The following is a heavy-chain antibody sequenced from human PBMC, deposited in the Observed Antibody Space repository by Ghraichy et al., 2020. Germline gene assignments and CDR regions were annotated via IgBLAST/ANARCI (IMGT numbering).Heavy chain of an antibody. V-gene: IGHV3-48*02. CDR1: GFTFSDYS. CDR3: ASQAGSSGWSDY. D-gene: IGHD6-19*01. CDR2: ISSGSTTI. J-gene: IGHJ4*02. Sequence: GESLNISCVASGFTFSDYSMSWVRQVPGKGLALVSYISSGSTTIYYADSVKGRFTISRDNAKNSLYLQMNSLRHEDTAVYYCASQAGSSGWSDYWGQGTLVTVSS.